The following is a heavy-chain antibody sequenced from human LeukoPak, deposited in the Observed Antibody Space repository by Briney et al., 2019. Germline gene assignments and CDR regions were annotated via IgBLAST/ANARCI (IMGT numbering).Heavy chain of an antibody. CDR1: GGSISSSNW. V-gene: IGHV4-4*02. Sequence: SETLSLTCAVSGGSISSSNWWSWVRQPPGKGLEWIGEIYHSGSTNYNPSLKSRVTISVDKSKNQFSLKLSSVTAADTSVYYCARDTIATLHYFDYWGQGTLVTVSS. CDR3: ARDTIATLHYFDY. J-gene: IGHJ4*02. D-gene: IGHD2-2*01. CDR2: IYHSGST.